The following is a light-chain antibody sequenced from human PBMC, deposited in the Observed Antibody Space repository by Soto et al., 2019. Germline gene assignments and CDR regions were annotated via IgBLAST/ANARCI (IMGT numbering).Light chain of an antibody. CDR1: QSVRSSY. V-gene: IGKV3-20*01. Sequence: VLTQSPGTLSLSPGERATLSCRASQSVRSSYLAWYQQKPGQAPRLLIYGGSNRATGIPDRFSGSGSGTDFTLTISRLEPEDSAVYFWQQYDWSPMYTFGQGTKLEIK. CDR2: GGS. J-gene: IGKJ2*01. CDR3: QQYDWSPMYT.